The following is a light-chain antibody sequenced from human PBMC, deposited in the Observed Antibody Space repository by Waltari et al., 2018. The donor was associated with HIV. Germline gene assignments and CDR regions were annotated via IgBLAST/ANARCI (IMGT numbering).Light chain of an antibody. CDR2: DVS. Sequence: QSALTQPPSASGSPGQSVTISCTGTSSDVGGYKYVSWYHQHPGKAPKLMIYDVSKRPSGVPDRFSGSKAGNTASLTVSGLQAEDEADYYCSSYAGSNNWVVFGGGTKLTVL. V-gene: IGLV2-8*01. CDR1: SSDVGGYKY. CDR3: SSYAGSNNWVV. J-gene: IGLJ2*01.